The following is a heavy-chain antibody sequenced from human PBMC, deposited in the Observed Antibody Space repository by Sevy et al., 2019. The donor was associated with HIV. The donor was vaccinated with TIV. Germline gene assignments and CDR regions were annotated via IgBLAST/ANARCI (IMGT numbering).Heavy chain of an antibody. Sequence: SETLSLTCTVSGDSISGYYRSWIRQPPGKGLEWIGYSYYSGSTTYNPSLKSRVTILVDTSKNQFSLKLSSVTAADTAVYYCARASPDYYYGMDVWGQGTTVTV. CDR3: ARASPDYYYGMDV. J-gene: IGHJ6*02. V-gene: IGHV4-59*01. CDR1: GDSISGYY. CDR2: SYYSGST.